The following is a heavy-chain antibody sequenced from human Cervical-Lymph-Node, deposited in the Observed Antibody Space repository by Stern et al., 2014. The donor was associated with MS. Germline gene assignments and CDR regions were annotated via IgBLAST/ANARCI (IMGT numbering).Heavy chain of an antibody. V-gene: IGHV4-39*01. CDR2: VHYSGNP. CDR3: ARHKISFSSGWFYFDY. J-gene: IGHJ4*02. D-gene: IGHD6-19*01. CDR1: GGSISSGSYY. Sequence: QVQLQASGPGLVKPSETLSLTCTVSGGSISSGSYYWGLIRQPPGKRLEWFGSVHYSGNPYSNASLKSRVPVPVDPSRTQFSLKLPSVTAADTAVYYCARHKISFSSGWFYFDYWGQGTLVTVSS.